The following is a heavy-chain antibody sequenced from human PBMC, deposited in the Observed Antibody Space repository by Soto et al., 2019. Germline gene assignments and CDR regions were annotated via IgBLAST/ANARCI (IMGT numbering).Heavy chain of an antibody. V-gene: IGHV3-74*01. J-gene: IGHJ4*02. CDR2: INEDGRIT. CDR3: ARDIGGVGSH. Sequence: EVQLVESGGGLVQPGGSLRLSCAASGFTVSTNWMHGVRQVAGKGLIWVSRINEDGRITDYADSAKGRFTISRDNAKNTLYLQMNSLRAEDTAVYYCARDIGGVGSHWGQGTLVTVAS. CDR1: GFTVSTNW. D-gene: IGHD3-10*01.